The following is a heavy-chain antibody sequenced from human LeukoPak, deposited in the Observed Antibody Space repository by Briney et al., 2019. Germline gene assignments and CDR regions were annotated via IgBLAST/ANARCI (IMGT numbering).Heavy chain of an antibody. D-gene: IGHD3-10*02. V-gene: IGHV3-48*03. CDR2: ISSSGSTI. J-gene: IGHJ6*04. CDR1: GFTFGDYA. CDR3: AELGITMIGGV. Sequence: GGSLRLSCKASGFTFGDYAMSWVRQAPGKGLEWVSSISSSGSTIYYADSVKGRFTISRDNAKNSLYLQMNSLRAEDTAVYYCAELGITMIGGVWGKGTTVTISS.